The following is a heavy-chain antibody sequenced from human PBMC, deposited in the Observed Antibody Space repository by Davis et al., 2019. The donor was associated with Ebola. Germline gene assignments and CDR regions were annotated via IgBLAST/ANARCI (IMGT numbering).Heavy chain of an antibody. CDR3: TTDRGLEARPLFDW. CDR2: IKDKIYYGAI. Sequence: GGSLRLSCAASGLSVSDAWLGWVRQAPGKGLEPIGRIKDKIYYGAIDYAAPVKGRFTISRDELKNTVSLRMDSLKTEDTGVYFCTTDRGLEARPLFDWWGQGTLVTVSS. J-gene: IGHJ4*02. V-gene: IGHV3-15*01. D-gene: IGHD6-6*01. CDR1: GLSVSDAW.